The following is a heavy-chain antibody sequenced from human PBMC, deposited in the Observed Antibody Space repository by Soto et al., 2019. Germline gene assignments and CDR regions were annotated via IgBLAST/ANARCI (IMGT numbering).Heavy chain of an antibody. Sequence: SETLSLTCSVSGGSISSSFWSWIRQPPGKELEWMGYISYSGSTTYNPSLKSRITLSVDTSKNQFSLRVASVTAADTAVYYCARGHRAMEYYYYYGMDVWGQGTTVTVSS. D-gene: IGHD5-18*01. J-gene: IGHJ6*02. V-gene: IGHV4-59*01. CDR2: ISYSGST. CDR1: GGSISSSF. CDR3: ARGHRAMEYYYYYGMDV.